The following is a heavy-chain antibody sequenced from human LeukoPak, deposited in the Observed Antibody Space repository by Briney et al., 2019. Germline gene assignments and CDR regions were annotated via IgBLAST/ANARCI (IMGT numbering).Heavy chain of an antibody. V-gene: IGHV3-33*06. CDR1: GLTFTSYG. J-gene: IGHJ4*02. CDR2: IWSDGTNI. CDR3: AKDVERGFDYTNSLDY. Sequence: GGSLTLFCAAWGLTFTSYGMHWVRQAPGKGVEGVAVIWSDGTNIDSAHSATGRFAISRDDSNNLVYLQMNSRRAEDTAVYYCAKDVERGFDYTNSLDYWGQGTLVTVSS. D-gene: IGHD4-11*01.